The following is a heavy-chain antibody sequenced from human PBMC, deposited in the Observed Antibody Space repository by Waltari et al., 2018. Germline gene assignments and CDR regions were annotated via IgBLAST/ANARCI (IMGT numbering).Heavy chain of an antibody. CDR3: AHRLVVVTAWEDGHFDAFDI. Sequence: QITLKESGPTLVKPTQTLTLTCPFSGFTLSSSGAGVGWISQPPGRVLEWLALIYWSDDKRYSPSLKSRLTITRDTAKNQVVLTMTNMDPVDTATYYCAHRLVVVTAWEDGHFDAFDIWGQGTMVTVSS. D-gene: IGHD2-21*02. CDR1: GFTLSSSGAG. V-gene: IGHV2-5*01. J-gene: IGHJ3*02. CDR2: IYWSDDK.